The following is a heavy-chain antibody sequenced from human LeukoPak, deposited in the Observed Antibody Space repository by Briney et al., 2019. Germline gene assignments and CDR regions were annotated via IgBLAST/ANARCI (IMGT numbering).Heavy chain of an antibody. Sequence: SETLSLTCTVSGGSISSYYWSWIRQPPGKGLEWIGYIYYSGSTNYNSSLKSRVTISVDTSKNQFSLKLSSVTAADTAVYYCARVVPAALYYYYYYMDVWGKGTTVTVSS. CDR2: IYYSGST. D-gene: IGHD2-2*01. V-gene: IGHV4-59*01. CDR3: ARVVPAALYYYYYYMDV. CDR1: GGSISSYY. J-gene: IGHJ6*03.